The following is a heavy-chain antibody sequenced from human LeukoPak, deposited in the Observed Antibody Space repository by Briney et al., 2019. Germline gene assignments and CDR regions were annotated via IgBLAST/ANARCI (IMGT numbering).Heavy chain of an antibody. CDR3: AKEATDCRGTSCFSYYFDY. J-gene: IGHJ4*02. CDR1: GFTFSSYS. D-gene: IGHD2-15*01. CDR2: ISSSSSYI. V-gene: IGHV3-21*01. Sequence: GGSLRLSCAASGFTFSSYSMNWVRQAPGKGLEWVSSISSSSSYIYYADSVKGRFTISRDNAKNSLYLQMNSLRAEDTAVFYCAKEATDCRGTSCFSYYFDYWGQGTLVTVSS.